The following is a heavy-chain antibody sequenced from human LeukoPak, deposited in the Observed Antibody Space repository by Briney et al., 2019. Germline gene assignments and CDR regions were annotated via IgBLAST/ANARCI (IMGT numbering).Heavy chain of an antibody. CDR1: GFTFSSYA. CDR2: ISGSGGST. V-gene: IGHV3-23*01. CDR3: ANHYDSSGWTGGY. J-gene: IGHJ4*02. D-gene: IGHD3-22*01. Sequence: PGGSLRLSCAASGFTFSSYAMSWVRQVPGKGLEWVSAISGSGGSTYYADSVKGRFTISRDNSKNTLYLQMNSLRAEDTAVYYCANHYDSSGWTGGYWGQGTLVTVSS.